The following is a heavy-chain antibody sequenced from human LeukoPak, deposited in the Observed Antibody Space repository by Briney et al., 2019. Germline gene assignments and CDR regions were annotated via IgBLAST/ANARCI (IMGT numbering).Heavy chain of an antibody. D-gene: IGHD6-13*01. J-gene: IGHJ4*02. V-gene: IGHV4-31*03. CDR2: IYYSGST. Sequence: SQTLSLTCTVSGGSISSGRYYWSWIRQHPGKGLEWIGYIYYSGSTYYNPSLKSRVTISVDTSKNQFSLKLSSVTAADTAVYYCTGIRSRYGVAFDYWGQGTLVTVSS. CDR3: TGIRSRYGVAFDY. CDR1: GGSISSGRYY.